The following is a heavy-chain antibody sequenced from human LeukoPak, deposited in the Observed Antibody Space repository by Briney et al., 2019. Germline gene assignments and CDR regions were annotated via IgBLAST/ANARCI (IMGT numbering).Heavy chain of an antibody. CDR3: AKEMTGVVVEAAEGDYYYYYAMDV. V-gene: IGHV3-23*01. J-gene: IGHJ6*02. CDR2: ISGSGGTT. CDR1: GFTFGNYA. D-gene: IGHD2-15*01. Sequence: GGFLRLSCAASGFTFGNYAMYWVRQAPGKGLEWVSSISGSGGTTSYADTVKGRFTISRDSSKNTLSLQMSSLRAEDTAVYYCAKEMTGVVVEAAEGDYYYYYAMDVWGQGTTVTVSS.